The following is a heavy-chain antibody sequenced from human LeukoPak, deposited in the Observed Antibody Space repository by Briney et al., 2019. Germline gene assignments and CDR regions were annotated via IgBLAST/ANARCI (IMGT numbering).Heavy chain of an antibody. J-gene: IGHJ4*02. Sequence: ASVKVSCKASGYTFTGYYMHWVRQAPGQGLEWMGRIIPILGIANYAQKFQGRVTITADKSTSTAYMELSSLRSEDTAVYYCARDYGWDTAMAKNWGQGTLVTVSS. V-gene: IGHV1-69*04. D-gene: IGHD5-18*01. CDR2: IIPILGIA. CDR1: GYTFTGYY. CDR3: ARDYGWDTAMAKN.